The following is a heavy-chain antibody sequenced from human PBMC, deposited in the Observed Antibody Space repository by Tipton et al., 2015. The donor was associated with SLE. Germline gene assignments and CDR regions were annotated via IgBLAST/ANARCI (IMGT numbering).Heavy chain of an antibody. D-gene: IGHD2-2*01. V-gene: IGHV4-61*02. CDR2: IYTGGNT. CDR1: GGSISSANYL. J-gene: IGHJ4*02. Sequence: TLSLTCTVSGGSISSANYLWTWIRQPAGKGLEWIGRIYTGGNTKYNPSLESRVTLSADASKAQFSLKLTSVTAADTAVYYCVVCSPSSCAYFDYWGQGRLVTVSS. CDR3: VVCSPSSCAYFDY.